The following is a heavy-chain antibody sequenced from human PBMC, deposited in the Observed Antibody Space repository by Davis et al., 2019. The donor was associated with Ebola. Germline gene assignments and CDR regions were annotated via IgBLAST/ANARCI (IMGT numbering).Heavy chain of an antibody. CDR2: IKSKTDGGTT. J-gene: IGHJ4*02. D-gene: IGHD5-12*01. Sequence: GESLKISCAASGFTFSNAWMSWVRQAPGKGLEWVGRIKSKTDGGTTDYAAPVKGRFTISRDDSKNTLYLQMNSLKTEDTAVYYCTTGVDIVATTFDYWGQGTLVTVSS. V-gene: IGHV3-15*01. CDR1: GFTFSNAW. CDR3: TTGVDIVATTFDY.